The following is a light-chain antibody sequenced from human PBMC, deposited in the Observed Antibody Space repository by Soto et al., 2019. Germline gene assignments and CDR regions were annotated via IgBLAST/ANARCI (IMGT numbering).Light chain of an antibody. Sequence: EIVLTQSPATLSLSPGDTATLSCRASQSVSTWLSWYQQKPGQAPRLLIYDASNRATGIPARFSGSGSGTYFPLPSSSLEPEDFAVYYCQHRSNWFTFGQGTRLEIE. J-gene: IGKJ5*01. CDR1: QSVSTW. CDR3: QHRSNWFT. CDR2: DAS. V-gene: IGKV3-11*01.